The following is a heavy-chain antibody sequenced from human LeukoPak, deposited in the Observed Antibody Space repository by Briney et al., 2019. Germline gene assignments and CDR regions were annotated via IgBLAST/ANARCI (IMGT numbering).Heavy chain of an antibody. CDR2: ISSSSSTI. Sequence: GESLRLSCAASGFTFSSYSMNWVRQAPGKGLEWVSYISSSSSTIYYADSVKGRFTISRDNAKNSLYLQMNSLRAEDTAVYYCARVVGATPGYFDYWGQGTLVTVSS. D-gene: IGHD1-26*01. CDR1: GFTFSSYS. CDR3: ARVVGATPGYFDY. V-gene: IGHV3-48*01. J-gene: IGHJ4*02.